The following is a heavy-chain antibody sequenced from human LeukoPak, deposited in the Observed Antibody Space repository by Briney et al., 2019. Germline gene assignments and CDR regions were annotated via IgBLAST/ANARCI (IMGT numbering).Heavy chain of an antibody. V-gene: IGHV4-39*01. CDR2: IYYSGST. CDR3: ARHEDDYDSSGYYFPFDY. Sequence: PSEPLSLTCTVSGGSISSSSYYWGWIRQPPGKGLEWIGSIYYSGSTYYNPSLKSRVTISVDTSKNQFSLKLSSVTAADTAVYYCARHEDDYDSSGYYFPFDYWGQGTLVTVSS. CDR1: GGSISSSSYY. J-gene: IGHJ4*02. D-gene: IGHD3-22*01.